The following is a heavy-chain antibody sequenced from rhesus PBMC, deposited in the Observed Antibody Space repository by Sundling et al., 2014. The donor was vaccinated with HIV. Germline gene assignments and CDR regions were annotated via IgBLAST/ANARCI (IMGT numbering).Heavy chain of an antibody. D-gene: IGHD3-3*01. V-gene: IGHV2-174*02. J-gene: IGHJ3*01. CDR2: IYWDDDK. Sequence: QVTLKESGPALVKPTQTLTLTCTFSGFSLNTNGMGVGWIRQPPGKTLEWLAHIYWDDDKRYNTSLKSRLTISKDTSKNQVLLTMTNMDPVDTATYYCVRRPEYSNIWTGGFDFWGQGLRVTVSS. CDR1: GFSLNTNGMG. CDR3: VRRPEYSNIWTGGFDF.